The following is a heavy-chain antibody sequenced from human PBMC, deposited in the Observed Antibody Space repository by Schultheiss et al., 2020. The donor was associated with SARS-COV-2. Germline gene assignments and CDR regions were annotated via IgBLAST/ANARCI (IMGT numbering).Heavy chain of an antibody. J-gene: IGHJ6*02. D-gene: IGHD1-26*01. CDR3: ARGGGSYYEPRDYYGMDV. CDR2: IYHSGST. V-gene: IGHV4-59*12. Sequence: SETLSLTCTVSGGSISSYYWSWIRQPPGKGLEWIGSIYHSGSTYYNPSLKSRVTISVDRSKNQFSLKLSSVTAADTAVYYCARGGGSYYEPRDYYGMDVWGQGTTVTVSS. CDR1: GGSISSYY.